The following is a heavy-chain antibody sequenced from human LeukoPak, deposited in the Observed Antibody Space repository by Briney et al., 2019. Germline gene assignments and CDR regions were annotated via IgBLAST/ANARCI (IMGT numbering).Heavy chain of an antibody. CDR3: AREVSDYNWNYYDAFDI. V-gene: IGHV4-30-2*01. Sequence: SETLSLTCTVSGGSISSGGYYWSWIRQPPGKGLEWIGYIYHSGSTYYNPSLKSRVTISVDRSKNQFSLKLSSVTAADTAVYYCAREVSDYNWNYYDAFDIWGQGTMVTVSS. CDR1: GGSISSGGYY. D-gene: IGHD1-7*01. CDR2: IYHSGST. J-gene: IGHJ3*02.